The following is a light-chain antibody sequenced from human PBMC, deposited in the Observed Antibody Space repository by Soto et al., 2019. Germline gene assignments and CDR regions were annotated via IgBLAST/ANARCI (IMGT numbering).Light chain of an antibody. CDR1: ESVSSK. CDR2: DAS. V-gene: IGKV3-15*01. J-gene: IGKJ5*01. Sequence: DIVITQSPATLSVSQGERATLSCRASESVSSKLVWYQQKPGQAPRLLIHDASTRATGIPARFSGSGSGTDFTLTISSLEPEDFAVYYCQQRSNWPLTFGQGTRLEI. CDR3: QQRSNWPLT.